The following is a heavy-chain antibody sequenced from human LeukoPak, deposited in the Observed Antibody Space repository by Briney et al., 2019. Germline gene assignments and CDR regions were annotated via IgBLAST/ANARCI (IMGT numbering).Heavy chain of an antibody. D-gene: IGHD4-17*01. J-gene: IGHJ4*02. CDR3: ARRAGEYSHPYDY. Sequence: GGSLRLSCAASGFTFSDNYMTWVRQAPGKGLEWVSFIYSGGNTHYSDSVKGRFTISRDSSKNTLYLQMNSLRAEDTAVYYCARRAGEYSHPYDYWGQGTLVTVSS. CDR2: IYSGGNT. CDR1: GFTFSDNY. V-gene: IGHV3-53*01.